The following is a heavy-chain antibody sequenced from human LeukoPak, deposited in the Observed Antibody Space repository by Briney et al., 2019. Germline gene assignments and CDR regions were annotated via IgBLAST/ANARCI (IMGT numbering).Heavy chain of an antibody. Sequence: SETLSLTCAVYGGSFSGYYWSWIRQPPGKGLEWIGETNHSGGINYNPSLKSRVAISVDTSKNQFSLKLSPATAADTAVYYCARERNRRATLYQTPLEHWGQGTLVTVSS. CDR1: GGSFSGYY. CDR3: ARERNRRATLYQTPLEH. V-gene: IGHV4-34*01. D-gene: IGHD1/OR15-1a*01. J-gene: IGHJ4*02. CDR2: TNHSGGI.